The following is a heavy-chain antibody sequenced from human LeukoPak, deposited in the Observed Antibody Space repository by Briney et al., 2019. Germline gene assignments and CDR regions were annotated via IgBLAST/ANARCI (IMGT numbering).Heavy chain of an antibody. J-gene: IGHJ4*02. V-gene: IGHV3-30-3*01. D-gene: IGHD1-26*01. CDR3: ARVGRRSTPGY. Sequence: PGGSLRLSCAASGFSFSSYAMHWVRQAPGKGLEWVAVISYDGSNKYYADSVKGRFTISRDNAKNSLYLQMNSLRGEDTALYYCARVGRRSTPGYWGQGTLVTVSS. CDR1: GFSFSSYA. CDR2: ISYDGSNK.